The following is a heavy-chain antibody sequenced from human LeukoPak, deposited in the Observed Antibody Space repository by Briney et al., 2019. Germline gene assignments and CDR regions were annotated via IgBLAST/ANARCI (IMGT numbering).Heavy chain of an antibody. CDR2: ISGSGGST. D-gene: IGHD4-23*01. CDR3: AKDSATVVTPYDY. Sequence: SGXXXXSYAMSWVRQAPGKGLEWVSAISGSGGSTYYADSVKGRFTISRDNSKNTLYLQMNSLRAEDTAVYYCAKDSATVVTPYDYWGQGTLVTVSS. CDR1: GXXXXSYA. V-gene: IGHV3-23*01. J-gene: IGHJ4*02.